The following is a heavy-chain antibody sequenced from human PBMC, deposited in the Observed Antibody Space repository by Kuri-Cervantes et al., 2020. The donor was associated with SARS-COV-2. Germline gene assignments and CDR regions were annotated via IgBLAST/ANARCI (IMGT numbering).Heavy chain of an antibody. CDR1: GGSISSYY. Sequence: ESLKISCTVSGGSISSYYWSWIRQPPGKGLEWIGSIYHSGRTCYNPSLKSRVTISVDTSKNQFSLKLSSVTAADTAVYYCARHALEYSSSPTDFQHWGQGTLVTVSS. V-gene: IGHV4-59*04. CDR2: IYHSGRT. J-gene: IGHJ1*01. CDR3: ARHALEYSSSPTDFQH. D-gene: IGHD6-6*01.